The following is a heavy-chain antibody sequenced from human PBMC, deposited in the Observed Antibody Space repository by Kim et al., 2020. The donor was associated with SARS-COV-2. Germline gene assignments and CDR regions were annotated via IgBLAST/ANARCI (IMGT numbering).Heavy chain of an antibody. D-gene: IGHD3-9*01. J-gene: IGHJ4*02. Sequence: LKSRVTISVDTSKNQFSLRLSSVTAADTAVYYCATKNYDILTGYFPGSDFWGQGTLVTVSS. V-gene: IGHV4-34*01. CDR3: ATKNYDILTGYFPGSDF.